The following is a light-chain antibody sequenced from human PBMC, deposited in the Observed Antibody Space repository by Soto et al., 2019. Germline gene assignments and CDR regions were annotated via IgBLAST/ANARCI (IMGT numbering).Light chain of an antibody. J-gene: IGLJ1*01. Sequence: QSVLTQPPSASGSPGQSVTISCTGTSSDVGGYNYVSWYQQHPGKAPKLMISEVSKRPSGVPDRFSGSKSGNTASLTVSGLKAEDEADYYCSSYAGSNNFVFGTGTKVTVL. V-gene: IGLV2-8*01. CDR1: SSDVGGYNY. CDR3: SSYAGSNNFV. CDR2: EVS.